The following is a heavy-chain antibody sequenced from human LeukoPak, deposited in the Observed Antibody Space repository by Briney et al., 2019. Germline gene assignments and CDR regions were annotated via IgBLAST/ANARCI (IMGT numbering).Heavy chain of an antibody. Sequence: GESLKISCAASEFTFSSYGMHWVRQALGKGLEWVAVIWSDGSNKYYAESVKGRFTISRDNSKNTLYLQMDSLRAEDTAVYYCARRGSGTHCFDYWGQGTLVTVSS. CDR3: ARRGSGTHCFDY. D-gene: IGHD3-10*01. CDR1: EFTFSSYG. CDR2: IWSDGSNK. J-gene: IGHJ4*02. V-gene: IGHV3-33*01.